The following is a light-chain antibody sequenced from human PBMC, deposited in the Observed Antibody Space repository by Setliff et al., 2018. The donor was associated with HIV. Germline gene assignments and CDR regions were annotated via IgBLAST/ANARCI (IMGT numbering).Light chain of an antibody. J-gene: IGLJ1*01. CDR1: SSNIGAGYD. CDR2: DNH. CDR3: GTWDSSLSAYV. V-gene: IGLV1-40*01. Sequence: QSVLTQPPSVSGAPGQMVTISCIGSSSNIGAGYDVHWYQQVPGTAPKLLIFDNHIRPSGVPDRFSGSKSGTSASLAITGLQAEDEADYYCGTWDSSLSAYVFGTGTKVTVL.